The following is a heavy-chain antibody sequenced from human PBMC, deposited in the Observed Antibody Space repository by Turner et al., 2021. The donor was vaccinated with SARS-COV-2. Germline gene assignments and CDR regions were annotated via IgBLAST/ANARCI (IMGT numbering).Heavy chain of an antibody. Sequence: EVRLVESGGGLVKPGGSLRLSCAASGFIFSSYSMNWVRQAPGKGLEWVSSISSSSSYIYYADSLKGRFTISRDNAKNSLYLQMNSLRAEDTAVYYCARWTSYYYDNSGYYPAQFDYWGQGTLVTVSS. V-gene: IGHV3-21*01. CDR1: GFIFSSYS. D-gene: IGHD3-22*01. J-gene: IGHJ4*02. CDR3: ARWTSYYYDNSGYYPAQFDY. CDR2: ISSSSSYI.